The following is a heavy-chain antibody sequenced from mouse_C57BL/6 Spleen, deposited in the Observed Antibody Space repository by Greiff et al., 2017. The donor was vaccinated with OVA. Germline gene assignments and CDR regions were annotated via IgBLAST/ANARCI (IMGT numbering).Heavy chain of an antibody. CDR2: IDPSDSYT. Sequence: QVQLKQPGAELVMPGASVKLSCKASGYTFTSYWMHWVKQRPGQGLEWIGEIDPSDSYTNYNQKFKGKSTLTVDKSSSTAYMQLSSLTSEDSAVYYCAMHYYGSRYFDVWGTGTTVTVSS. CDR1: GYTFTSYW. D-gene: IGHD1-1*01. V-gene: IGHV1-69*01. CDR3: AMHYYGSRYFDV. J-gene: IGHJ1*03.